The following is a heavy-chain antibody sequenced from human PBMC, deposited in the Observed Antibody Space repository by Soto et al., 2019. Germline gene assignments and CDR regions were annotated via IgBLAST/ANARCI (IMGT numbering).Heavy chain of an antibody. CDR1: GDRVSSNTAS. CDR3: AKGDNLGPKTGYAFDP. V-gene: IGHV6-1*01. Sequence: HSQTLSLTCAISGDRVSSNTASWNWIRQSPSRGLEWLGRTYFRSKWYNDYAVSVKSRIIINPDTSNNQFSLQLNSVTPEDTAVYFCAKGDNLGPKTGYAFDPWGQGIMVTVSS. D-gene: IGHD5-12*01. CDR2: TYFRSKWYN. J-gene: IGHJ5*02.